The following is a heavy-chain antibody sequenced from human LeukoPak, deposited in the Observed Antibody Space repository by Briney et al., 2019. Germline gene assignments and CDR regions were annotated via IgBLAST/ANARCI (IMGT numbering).Heavy chain of an antibody. CDR1: GGSISSGGYS. J-gene: IGHJ4*02. D-gene: IGHD1-20*01. CDR2: IYHSGST. V-gene: IGHV4-30-2*01. CDR3: ARAGVTGGGYFDY. Sequence: SQTLSLTCAVSGGSISSGGYSWSWIRQPPGKGLEWNGYIYHSGSTYYNPSLKSRVTISVDRSKNQFSLKLSSVTAADTAVYYCARAGVTGGGYFDYWGQGTLVTVSS.